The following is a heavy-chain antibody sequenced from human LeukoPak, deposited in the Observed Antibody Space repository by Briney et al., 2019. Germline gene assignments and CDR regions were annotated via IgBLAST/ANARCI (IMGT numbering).Heavy chain of an antibody. D-gene: IGHD5-24*01. Sequence: GGSLRLSCAASGFTFISYAIHWVRQAPGKGLEWVAVISFHGTDTFYADSVKGRFTISRDNSKNTLYLQMSSLRGDDTAVYYCAKVRGGRDETRYYFDYWGQGTLVTVSS. CDR2: ISFHGTDT. J-gene: IGHJ4*02. V-gene: IGHV3-30*04. CDR1: GFTFISYA. CDR3: AKVRGGRDETRYYFDY.